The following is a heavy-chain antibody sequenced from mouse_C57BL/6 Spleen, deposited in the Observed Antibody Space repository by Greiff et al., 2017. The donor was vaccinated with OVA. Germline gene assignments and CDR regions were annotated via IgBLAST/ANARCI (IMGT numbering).Heavy chain of an antibody. CDR1: GYTFTTYP. V-gene: IGHV1-47*01. Sequence: QVQLQQSGAELVKPGASVKMSCKASGYTFTTYPIEWMKQNHGKSLEWIGNFHPYNDDTTYNEKFKGKATLTVEKSSSTVYLELSRFTSDDAAVYYCARGGGYYWYIDVWGTGTTVTVSS. CDR2: FHPYNDDT. D-gene: IGHD1-1*02. CDR3: ARGGGYYWYIDV. J-gene: IGHJ1*03.